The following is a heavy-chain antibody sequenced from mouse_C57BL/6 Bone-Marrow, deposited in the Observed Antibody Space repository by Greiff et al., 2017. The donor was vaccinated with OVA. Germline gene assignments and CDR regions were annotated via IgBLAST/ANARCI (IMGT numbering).Heavy chain of an antibody. J-gene: IGHJ2*01. Sequence: QVQLQQPGAELVKPGASVKMSCKASGYTFTSYWITWVKQRPGQGLEWIGDIYPGSGSTNYTEKFKSKATLTVDTSSSTTYMQLRSLTSEDSAVYYCARRQVGYYFDYWGQGTTLTVSS. CDR3: ARRQVGYYFDY. V-gene: IGHV1-55*01. CDR2: IYPGSGST. CDR1: GYTFTSYW. D-gene: IGHD1-3*01.